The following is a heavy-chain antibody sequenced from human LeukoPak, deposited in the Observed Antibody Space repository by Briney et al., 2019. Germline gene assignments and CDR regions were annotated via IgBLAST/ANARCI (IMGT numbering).Heavy chain of an antibody. V-gene: IGHV4-4*09. J-gene: IGHJ5*02. CDR2: IYTSGST. D-gene: IGHD2-21*01. CDR3: TRHRYSASVWFDP. Sequence: SETLSLTCTVSGASIRSYYWSWIRQPPGKGLEWIGYIYTSGSTNYNPSLKSRVTISVDTSKNQFSLKLSSVTAADTTVYYCTRHRYSASVWFDPWGQGTLVTVSS. CDR1: GASIRSYY.